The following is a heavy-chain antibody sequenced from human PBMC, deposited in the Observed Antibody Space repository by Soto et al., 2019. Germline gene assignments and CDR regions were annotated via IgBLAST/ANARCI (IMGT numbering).Heavy chain of an antibody. CDR1: GYSFTNYW. V-gene: IGHV5-51*01. CDR3: ARHHGSPGSYFGMDV. Sequence: PGESLKISCNGSGYSFTNYWINWVRQMPGKGLEWMGIIYPGDSDTRYSPSFQGQVTISADKSISTAYLQWRSLKASDTAIYYCARHHGSPGSYFGMDVWGQGTTVTVSS. J-gene: IGHJ6*02. CDR2: IYPGDSDT. D-gene: IGHD6-13*01.